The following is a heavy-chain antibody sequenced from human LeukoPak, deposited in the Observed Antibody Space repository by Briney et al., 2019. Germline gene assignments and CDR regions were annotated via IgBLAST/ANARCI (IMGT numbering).Heavy chain of an antibody. CDR1: GFTFSSYA. CDR2: ISYDGSNK. D-gene: IGHD2-2*01. J-gene: IGHJ4*02. Sequence: QPGGSLRLSCAASGFTFSSYAMHWVRQAPGKGLEWVAVISYDGSNKYYADSVKGRFTISRDNSKNTLYLQMNSLRAEDTAVYYCARDLRRLIVVVPAANDYWGQGTLVTVSS. CDR3: ARDLRRLIVVVPAANDY. V-gene: IGHV3-30*04.